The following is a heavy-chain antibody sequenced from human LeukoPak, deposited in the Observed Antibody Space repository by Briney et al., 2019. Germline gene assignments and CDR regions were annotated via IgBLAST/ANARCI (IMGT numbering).Heavy chain of an antibody. CDR1: GGSVSSGSDY. V-gene: IGHV4-61*01. D-gene: IGHD3-10*01. Sequence: PSETLSLTCTVSGGSVSSGSDYWSWIRQPPGKGLEWIGHISYSWSTNYNPSLNSRVTISLDTSKNQLSLKLSSVTTADTAVYYCARGQAALWFGELWGQGTLVTVSS. CDR3: ARGQAALWFGEL. CDR2: ISYSWST. J-gene: IGHJ4*02.